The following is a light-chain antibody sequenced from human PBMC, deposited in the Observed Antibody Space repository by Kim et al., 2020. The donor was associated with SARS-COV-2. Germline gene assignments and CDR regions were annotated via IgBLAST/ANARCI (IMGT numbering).Light chain of an antibody. J-gene: IGLJ2*01. CDR2: DVN. V-gene: IGLV2-14*01. CDR3: SSYTISNAVIFGGVV. CDR1: SSDVGGYDY. Sequence: QSALTQPASVSGSPGQSITISCTGTSSDVGGYDYVSWYQQHPGKTPKLMIYDVNKRPSGVSYRFSGSKSGNTASLTISGLQAEDEADYYCSSYTISNAVIFGGVVFGRGTKLTVL.